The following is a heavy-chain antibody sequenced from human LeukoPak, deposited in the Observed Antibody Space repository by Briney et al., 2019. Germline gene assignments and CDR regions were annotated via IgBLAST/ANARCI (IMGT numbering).Heavy chain of an antibody. CDR1: GGSFSGYY. J-gene: IGHJ4*02. D-gene: IGHD6-19*01. Sequence: KPSETLSLTCAVYGGSFSGYYWSWIRQPPGKGLEWIGEINHSGSTNYNPSLKSRVTVSVDTSKNQFSLKLSSVTAADTAVYYCARGRSSKYSSGWYPDDYWGQGTLVTVSS. CDR2: INHSGST. CDR3: ARGRSSKYSSGWYPDDY. V-gene: IGHV4-34*01.